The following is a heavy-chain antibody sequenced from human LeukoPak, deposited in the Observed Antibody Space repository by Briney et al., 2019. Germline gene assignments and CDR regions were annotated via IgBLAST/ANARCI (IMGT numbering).Heavy chain of an antibody. V-gene: IGHV1-69*06. CDR2: IIPIFGTA. J-gene: IGHJ3*02. CDR3: AVREAYCGGDCYPDNGWLGAFDI. Sequence: AASVKVSCKASGGTFSSYAISWVRQAPGQGLEWMGGIIPIFGTANYAQKFQGRVTITADKSTSTAYMELSSLRSEDTAVYYCAVREAYCGGDCYPDNGWLGAFDIWGQGTMVTVSS. CDR1: GGTFSSYA. D-gene: IGHD2-21*02.